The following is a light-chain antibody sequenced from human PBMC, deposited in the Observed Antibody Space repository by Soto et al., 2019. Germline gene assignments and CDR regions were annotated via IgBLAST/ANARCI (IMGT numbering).Light chain of an antibody. CDR2: TAS. J-gene: IGKJ1*01. Sequence: DIQMTQSPSSLSASVGDRVTITCRASQDISNYLAWYQQKPGNVPSILIYTASNLQSGVPSRFSGSGSGTDFTLTISSLQPEDFATYYCQKYNSAPPTFAQGTKVDIK. V-gene: IGKV1-27*01. CDR1: QDISNY. CDR3: QKYNSAPPT.